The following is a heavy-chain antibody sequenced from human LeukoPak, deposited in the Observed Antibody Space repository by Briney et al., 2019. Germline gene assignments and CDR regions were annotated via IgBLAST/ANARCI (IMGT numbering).Heavy chain of an antibody. CDR1: LDSTTSNF. D-gene: IGHD1-14*01. J-gene: IGHJ4*02. V-gene: IGHV4-4*03. CDR3: AREILGGFNPGAY. CDR2: IHRSGSP. Sequence: PETLSLTCTVSLDSTTSNFWSWVRQSPGKGLEWIGEIHRSGSPNYNPSLQSRVTISIDRSRNQIALELSSVTAADTAVYYCAREILGGFNPGAYWGQGTLVTVSS.